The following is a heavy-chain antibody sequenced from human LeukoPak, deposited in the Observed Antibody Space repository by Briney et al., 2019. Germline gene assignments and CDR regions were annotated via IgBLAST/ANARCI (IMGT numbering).Heavy chain of an antibody. Sequence: SETLCLTCKVSGGSISGYYWSWIRQPAGKGLEWIGRLDSSGSTNYNSSLKSRVTMSIDRSQFSLRLTSVTAADTAIYYCARGTSCGSKCFFDYWGQGILVTVSS. CDR1: GGSISGYY. CDR2: LDSSGST. J-gene: IGHJ4*02. CDR3: ARGTSCGSKCFFDY. V-gene: IGHV4-4*07. D-gene: IGHD2-21*01.